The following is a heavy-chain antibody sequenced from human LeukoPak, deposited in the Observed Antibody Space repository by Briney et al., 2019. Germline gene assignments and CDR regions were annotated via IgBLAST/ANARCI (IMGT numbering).Heavy chain of an antibody. CDR3: ARIAARWLLVSAFDI. CDR2: IIPIFGTA. V-gene: IGHV1-69*13. Sequence: SVKVSCKASGGTFSSYAISWVRQAPGQGLEWMGGIIPIFGTANYAQKFQGRVTITADESTSTAYMELSSLRSEDTAVYYCARIAARWLLVSAFDIWGQGTMVTVSS. J-gene: IGHJ3*02. CDR1: GGTFSSYA. D-gene: IGHD6-6*01.